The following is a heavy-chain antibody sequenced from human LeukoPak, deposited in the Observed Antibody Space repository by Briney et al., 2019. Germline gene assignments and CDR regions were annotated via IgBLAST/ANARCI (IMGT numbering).Heavy chain of an antibody. Sequence: PSETLSLTCAVYGGSFSGYYWSWIRQPPGKGLEWIGEINHSGSTNYNPSLKSRVTISVDTSKNQFSLKLSSVTAADTAVYYCARGSGYCSDTSCSGDWFDPWGQGTLVTVSS. J-gene: IGHJ5*02. CDR3: ARGSGYCSDTSCSGDWFDP. CDR1: GGSFSGYY. D-gene: IGHD2-2*01. CDR2: INHSGST. V-gene: IGHV4-34*01.